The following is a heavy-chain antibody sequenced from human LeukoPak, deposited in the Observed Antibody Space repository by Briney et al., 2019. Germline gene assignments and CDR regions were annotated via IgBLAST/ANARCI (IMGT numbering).Heavy chain of an antibody. CDR2: ISYDGSKK. Sequence: GGSLRLSCAASSFTLSTHPTHWVRQAPGKGLEWVAVISYDGSKKYYADSVKGRFTISRDNSKNTLFLQMNSLNPEDTAFYYCARDMYYYDTGGHYFPAYWGQGTLVTVSS. CDR1: SFTLSTHP. D-gene: IGHD3-22*01. CDR3: ARDMYYYDTGGHYFPAY. V-gene: IGHV3-30-3*01. J-gene: IGHJ4*02.